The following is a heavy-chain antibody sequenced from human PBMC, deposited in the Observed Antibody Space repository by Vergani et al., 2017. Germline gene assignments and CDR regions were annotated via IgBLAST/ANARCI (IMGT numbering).Heavy chain of an antibody. D-gene: IGHD2-15*01. Sequence: QVQLVQSGAEVKKPGSSVKVSCKASGGTFSSYAISWVRQAPGQGLEWMGGIIPIFGTANYAQKFQGRVTITADESTSTAYMELSSLRSEDTATYYCACRNCIVGSCDYDYWGQGILVIVSS. CDR3: ACRNCIVGSCDYDY. J-gene: IGHJ4*02. CDR1: GGTFSSYA. V-gene: IGHV1-69*12. CDR2: IIPIFGTA.